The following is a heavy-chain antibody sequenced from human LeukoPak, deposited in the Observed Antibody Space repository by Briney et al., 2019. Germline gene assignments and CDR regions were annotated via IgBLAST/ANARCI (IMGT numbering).Heavy chain of an antibody. CDR3: ARAESTTRLYFDY. CDR1: GYTFTGYY. Sequence: ASVKVSCKASGYTFTGYYMHWVRQAPAQGLEWMGWINPNSGGTNYAQKFQGRVTMTRDTSISTAYMELSRLRSDDTAVYYCARAESTTRLYFDYWGQGTLVTVSS. J-gene: IGHJ4*02. CDR2: INPNSGGT. D-gene: IGHD6-25*01. V-gene: IGHV1-2*02.